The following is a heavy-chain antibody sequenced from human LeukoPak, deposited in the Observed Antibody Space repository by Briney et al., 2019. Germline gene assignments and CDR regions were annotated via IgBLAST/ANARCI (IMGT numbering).Heavy chain of an antibody. V-gene: IGHV4-59*01. CDR3: ARRPDYGDSIRSPGAFDI. CDR2: IYCSGST. Sequence: PSETLSLTCTVSGGSISSYYWSWIRQPPGKGLEWIGYIYCSGSTNYNPSLKSRVTISVDTSKNQFSLKLSSVTAADTAVYYCARRPDYGDSIRSPGAFDIWGQGTMVTVSS. D-gene: IGHD4-17*01. J-gene: IGHJ3*02. CDR1: GGSISSYY.